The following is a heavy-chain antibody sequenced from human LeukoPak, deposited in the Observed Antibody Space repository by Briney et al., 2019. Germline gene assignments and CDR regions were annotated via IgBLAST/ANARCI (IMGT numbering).Heavy chain of an antibody. J-gene: IGHJ4*02. Sequence: TGGSLRLSCAASGFTFSSYWMHWVRQAPGKGLVWVSLINSDGSATRYADSVKGRFTISRDNAKNTLYLQMNSLRAEDTAVYYCAKDLTGSIDYWGQGTLVTVSS. CDR2: INSDGSAT. D-gene: IGHD3-9*01. V-gene: IGHV3-74*01. CDR1: GFTFSSYW. CDR3: AKDLTGSIDY.